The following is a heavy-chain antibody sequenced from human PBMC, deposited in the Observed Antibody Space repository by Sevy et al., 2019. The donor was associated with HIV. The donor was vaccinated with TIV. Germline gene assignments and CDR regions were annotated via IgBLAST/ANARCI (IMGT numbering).Heavy chain of an antibody. CDR1: GYSFTSYW. CDR2: IYPGDSDT. D-gene: IGHD2-15*01. CDR3: ARLGGLGYCSGGSCSNFDY. J-gene: IGHJ4*02. V-gene: IGHV5-51*01. Sequence: GGSLRLSCKGSGYSFTSYWIGWVRQMPGKGLEWMGIIYPGDSDTRYSPSFQGQVTISADKSISTAYLQWSSLKASDTAMYYCARLGGLGYCSGGSCSNFDYWGQGTLVTVSS.